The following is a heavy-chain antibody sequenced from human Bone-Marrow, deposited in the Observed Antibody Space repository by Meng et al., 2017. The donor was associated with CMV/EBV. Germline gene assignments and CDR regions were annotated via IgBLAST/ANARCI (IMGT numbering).Heavy chain of an antibody. J-gene: IGHJ3*02. V-gene: IGHV4-59*01. Sequence: SETLSLTCTISGDSMSSSYWSWIRQPPGKGLEWIGFIYNIADTNYNPSLKTRVAISVDTSKNHFSLKLTSVTAADTAVYFCARGVATGGNFHMWGHGTMVTVSS. D-gene: IGHD5-12*01. CDR3: ARGVATGGNFHM. CDR1: GDSMSSSY. CDR2: IYNIADT.